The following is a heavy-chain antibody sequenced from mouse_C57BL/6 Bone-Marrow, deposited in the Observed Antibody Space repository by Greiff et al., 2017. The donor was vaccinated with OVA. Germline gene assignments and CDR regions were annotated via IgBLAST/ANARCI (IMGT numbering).Heavy chain of an antibody. V-gene: IGHV1-77*01. Sequence: VKLMESGAELVKPGASVKISCKASGYTFTDYYINWVKQRPGQGLEWIGKIGPGSGSTYYNEKFKGKATLTADKSSRTAYMQLSSLTSEVSAVYFSVRQLRLRHYFDYWGQGTTLTVSS. J-gene: IGHJ2*01. D-gene: IGHD3-2*02. CDR2: IGPGSGST. CDR1: GYTFTDYY. CDR3: VRQLRLRHYFDY.